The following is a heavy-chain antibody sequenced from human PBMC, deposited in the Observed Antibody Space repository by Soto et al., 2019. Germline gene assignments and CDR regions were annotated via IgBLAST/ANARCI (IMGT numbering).Heavy chain of an antibody. J-gene: IGHJ3*02. D-gene: IGHD3-22*01. CDR3: ARNGPDSRARDAFDI. V-gene: IGHV3-33*01. CDR2: IWYDGSNK. Sequence: LRLSCAASGFTFSSYGMHWVRQAPGKGLEWVAVIWYDGSNKYYADSVKGRFTISRDNSKNTLYLQMNSLRAEDTAVYYCARNGPDSRARDAFDIWGQGTMVTVSS. CDR1: GFTFSSYG.